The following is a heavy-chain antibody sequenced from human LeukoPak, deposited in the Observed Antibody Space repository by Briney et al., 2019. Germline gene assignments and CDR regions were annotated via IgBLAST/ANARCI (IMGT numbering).Heavy chain of an antibody. CDR2: IYYSGST. D-gene: IGHD6-6*01. V-gene: IGHV4-59*08. CDR1: GGSISIYY. Sequence: SETLSLTCTVSGGSISIYYWSCIRHPPGKGLEWIGDIYYSGSTNYNPSLKSRVTISVDTSKNQFSLKLSSVTAADTAVYYCAGHIAARTPFDYWGQGTLVTVSS. J-gene: IGHJ4*02. CDR3: AGHIAARTPFDY.